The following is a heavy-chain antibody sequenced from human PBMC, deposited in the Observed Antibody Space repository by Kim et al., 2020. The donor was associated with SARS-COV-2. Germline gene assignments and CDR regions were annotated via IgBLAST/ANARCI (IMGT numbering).Heavy chain of an antibody. CDR1: GFTFSSYA. CDR3: ARVAGTDGYLDY. Sequence: GGSLRLSCAASGFTFSSYAMHWVRQAPGKGLEWVAVISYDGSNKYYADSVKGRFTISRDNSKNTLYLQMNSLRAEDTAVYYCARVAGTDGYLDYWGQGTLVTVSS. CDR2: ISYDGSNK. V-gene: IGHV3-30*04. J-gene: IGHJ4*02. D-gene: IGHD6-19*01.